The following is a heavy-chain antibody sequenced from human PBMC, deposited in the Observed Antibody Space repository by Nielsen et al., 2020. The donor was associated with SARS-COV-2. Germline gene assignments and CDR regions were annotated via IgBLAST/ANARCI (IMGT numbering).Heavy chain of an antibody. CDR1: GFTFSGYA. D-gene: IGHD3-16*02. Sequence: GGSLRLSCAASGFTFSGYAMTWVRQAPGKGLEWVSTISAGSDNIYYADSVKGRFTISRDNSKNTLYLQMNSLRAEDTAVYYCAREGYDYVWGSYRKARYGMDVWGQGTTVTVSS. CDR3: AREGYDYVWGSYRKARYGMDV. V-gene: IGHV3-23*01. J-gene: IGHJ6*02. CDR2: ISAGSDNI.